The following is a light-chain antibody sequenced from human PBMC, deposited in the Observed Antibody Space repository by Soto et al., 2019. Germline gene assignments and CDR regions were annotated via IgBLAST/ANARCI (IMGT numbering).Light chain of an antibody. CDR3: QQHNNWPLT. CDR1: QSVSSN. J-gene: IGKJ4*01. CDR2: RAS. V-gene: IGKV3-15*01. Sequence: EVVMTQSPATLSVSPGERATLSCRASQSVSSNLAWYQQTVGQAPRLLIYRASTRATGIPARFSGSGSGTEFTLTISSLQSEDFAVYYCQQHNNWPLTFGGGNKVEIK.